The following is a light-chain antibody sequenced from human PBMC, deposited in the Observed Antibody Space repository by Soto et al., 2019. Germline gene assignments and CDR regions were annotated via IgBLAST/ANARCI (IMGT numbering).Light chain of an antibody. CDR3: QQYYSTPQLT. V-gene: IGKV4-1*01. CDR1: QSVLYSSNNKNY. J-gene: IGKJ4*01. Sequence: DIVMTQSPDSLAVSLGERATINCKSSQSVLYSSNNKNYLAWYQQKPGQPPKLLIYWASTRESGVPDRFSGSGSGTDFPLTISSLQAEDVAVYYCQQYYSTPQLTFGGGTKVEIK. CDR2: WAS.